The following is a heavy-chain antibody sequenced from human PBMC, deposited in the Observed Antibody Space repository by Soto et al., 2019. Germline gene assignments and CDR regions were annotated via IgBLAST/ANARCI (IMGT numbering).Heavy chain of an antibody. J-gene: IGHJ3*02. V-gene: IGHV3-11*06. D-gene: IGHD3-22*01. Sequence: QVQLVESGGGLVKPGGSLRLSCAASGFTFSDYYMSWIRQAPGKGLEWVSYISSSSSYTNYADSVKGRFTISRDNAKNSLYLQMNSLRAEDTAVYYCARAGYDSSPRRTNNDAFDIWGQGTMVTVSS. CDR3: ARAGYDSSPRRTNNDAFDI. CDR1: GFTFSDYY. CDR2: ISSSSSYT.